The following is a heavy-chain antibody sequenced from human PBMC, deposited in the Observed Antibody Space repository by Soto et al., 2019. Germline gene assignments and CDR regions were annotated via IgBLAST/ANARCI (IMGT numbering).Heavy chain of an antibody. V-gene: IGHV3-21*01. CDR2: ISSNSAYI. D-gene: IGHD6-13*01. J-gene: IGHJ5*01. Sequence: PGGSLRLSCAASGFTFRIFTMNWVRQAPGKGLEWVSTISSNSAYIYYTDALRGRFTISRDNAKNSLHLQMNSLRAEDTAVYYCTRDASRDSSARGWFDPWGQGTLVTVSS. CDR3: TRDASRDSSARGWFDP. CDR1: GFTFRIFT.